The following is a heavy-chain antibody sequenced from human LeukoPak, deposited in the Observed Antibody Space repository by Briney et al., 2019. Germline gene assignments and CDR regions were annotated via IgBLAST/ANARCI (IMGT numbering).Heavy chain of an antibody. J-gene: IGHJ6*02. Sequence: ASVKVSCKASGYTFTGQYLYWARQTPGQGLEGMGWSNPKTGDTDSAQNFQGRVTMTRDTSITTVYMELSSLTSDDTAVYYCARGYYGMDVWGQGTTVTVSS. CDR2: SNPKTGDT. CDR3: ARGYYGMDV. V-gene: IGHV1-2*02. CDR1: GYTFTGQY.